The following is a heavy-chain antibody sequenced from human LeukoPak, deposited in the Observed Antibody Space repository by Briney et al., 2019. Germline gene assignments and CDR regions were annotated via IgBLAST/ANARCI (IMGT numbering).Heavy chain of an antibody. V-gene: IGHV3-66*04. CDR2: IYSGGST. CDR3: ARRSVTLFDY. D-gene: IGHD4-17*01. Sequence: PGGSLSLSCAASGFTVSSNYMSWVRQAPGKGLEWVSVIYSGGSTYYADSVKGRFTISRDNSKNTLYLQMNSLRAEDTAVYYCARRSVTLFDYWGQGTLVTVSS. CDR1: GFTVSSNY. J-gene: IGHJ4*02.